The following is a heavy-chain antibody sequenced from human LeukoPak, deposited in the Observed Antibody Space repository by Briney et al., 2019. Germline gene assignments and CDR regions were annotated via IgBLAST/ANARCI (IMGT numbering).Heavy chain of an antibody. CDR1: GGTFSSYA. D-gene: IGHD5-18*01. Sequence: ASVKVSCKASGGTFSSYAISWVRQASGQGLEWMGGIIPIFGTANYAQKFQGRVTITADESTSTAYMELSSLRSEDTAVYYCARVDTAMVTGALDYWGQGTLVTVSS. V-gene: IGHV1-69*13. CDR3: ARVDTAMVTGALDY. J-gene: IGHJ4*02. CDR2: IIPIFGTA.